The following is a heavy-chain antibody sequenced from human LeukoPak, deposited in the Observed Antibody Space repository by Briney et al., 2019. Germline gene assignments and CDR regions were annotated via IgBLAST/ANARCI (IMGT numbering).Heavy chain of an antibody. Sequence: GGSLRLSCAASGFTFSSYSVNWVRQAPGKGLEWVSSISSSSIYRYYADSVKGRFTISRDNAKNSMYLQMNSLRAEDTAVYYCARGGPAAGRFDYWGQGTLVTVSS. D-gene: IGHD6-13*01. V-gene: IGHV3-21*01. CDR1: GFTFSSYS. CDR3: ARGGPAAGRFDY. J-gene: IGHJ4*02. CDR2: ISSSSIYR.